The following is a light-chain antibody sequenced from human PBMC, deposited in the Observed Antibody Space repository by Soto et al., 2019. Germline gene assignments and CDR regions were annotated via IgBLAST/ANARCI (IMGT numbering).Light chain of an antibody. CDR3: SSYAGGNNWV. J-gene: IGLJ3*02. V-gene: IGLV2-8*01. Sequence: QSALTQPPSASGSPGQSVTISCTGTSSDIGTHGYVSWYLQNPGKAPKLMLYEVNQRPSGVPDRFSGSKSGNTASLTVSGLQAEDEANYYCSSYAGGNNWVFGGGTKVTVL. CDR1: SSDIGTHGY. CDR2: EVN.